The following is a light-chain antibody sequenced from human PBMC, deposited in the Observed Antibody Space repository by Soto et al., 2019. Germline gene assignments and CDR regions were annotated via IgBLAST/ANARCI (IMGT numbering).Light chain of an antibody. Sequence: QSVLTQPPSVSGSPGQSVTISCTGTSSDVGGYNRVSWYQQPPGKAPKLLIYDVSNRPSGGSTRFSGSKSGNTASLTISGLQAEDEADYYCTSYATGSAYVFGTGTKLTVL. CDR2: DVS. V-gene: IGLV2-18*02. J-gene: IGLJ1*01. CDR1: SSDVGGYNR. CDR3: TSYATGSAYV.